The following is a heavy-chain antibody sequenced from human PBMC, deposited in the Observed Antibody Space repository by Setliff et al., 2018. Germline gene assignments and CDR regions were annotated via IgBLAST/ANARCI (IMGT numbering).Heavy chain of an antibody. V-gene: IGHV1-18*01. D-gene: IGHD4-17*01. CDR3: ARDFPTVVTPKEYFDL. CDR1: GYIFNTFG. CDR2: ISPYNGDR. Sequence: ASVKVSCKTSGYIFNTFGINWMRRAPGQGLEWIGWISPYNGDRKYAQNLQDRVTMTTDTSTSTAYLEVRSLRSDDTAVYYCARDFPTVVTPKEYFDLWGRGTLVTVSS. J-gene: IGHJ2*01.